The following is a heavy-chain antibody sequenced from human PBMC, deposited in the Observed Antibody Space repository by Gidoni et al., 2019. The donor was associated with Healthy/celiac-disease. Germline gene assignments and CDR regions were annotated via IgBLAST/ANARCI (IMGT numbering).Heavy chain of an antibody. V-gene: IGHV3-23*01. CDR2: ISGSGGST. CDR3: AKDRRFWGLSYYDYVVNAFDI. D-gene: IGHD3-16*01. Sequence: EVQLLESGGGLVQPGGSLRLSCAASGFTFSSYAMSWVRQAPGKGLEWVSAISGSGGSTYYADSVKGRFTISRDNSKNTLYLQMNSLRAEDTAVYYCAKDRRFWGLSYYDYVVNAFDIWGQGTMVTVSS. J-gene: IGHJ3*02. CDR1: GFTFSSYA.